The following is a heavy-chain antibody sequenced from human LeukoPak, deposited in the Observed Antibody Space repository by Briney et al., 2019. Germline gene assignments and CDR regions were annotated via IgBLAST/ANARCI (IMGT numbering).Heavy chain of an antibody. J-gene: IGHJ4*02. CDR1: GFTFSSYS. Sequence: PGGSLRLSCAASGFTFSSYSMNWVRQAPGKGLEWVSSISSSSSYIYYADSVKGRFTISRDNARNSLYLQMNSLRAEDTAVYYCARVDNWNEVTDDYWGQGTLVTVSS. D-gene: IGHD1-20*01. CDR3: ARVDNWNEVTDDY. CDR2: ISSSSSYI. V-gene: IGHV3-21*01.